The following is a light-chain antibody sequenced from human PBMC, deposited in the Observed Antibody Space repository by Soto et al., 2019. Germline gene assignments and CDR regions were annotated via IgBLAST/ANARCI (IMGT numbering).Light chain of an antibody. V-gene: IGKV3-15*01. CDR3: QQYNNWFPFT. Sequence: EILMTQSPATLSVSPGERVTLSCRASQSVSSKLGWYQQKPGQAPGLLIYDASSRATGIPARFSGSGSGTEFTLTISSLQSEDFAVYYCQQYNNWFPFTFGGGTKVEIK. CDR2: DAS. J-gene: IGKJ4*01. CDR1: QSVSSK.